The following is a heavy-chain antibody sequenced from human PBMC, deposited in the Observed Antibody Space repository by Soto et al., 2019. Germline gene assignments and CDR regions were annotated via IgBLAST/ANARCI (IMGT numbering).Heavy chain of an antibody. CDR2: VYYRGRG. Sequence: SETLSLTCTVSGGSVTNSSYYWGSIRQSPGKGLEWIGSVYYRGRGYSKSSVKSRVTISVDTSKNRFSLSLTSVTASDTAVFFCVSQRTTVPTQAYFDYWGPGALVTVSS. CDR1: GGSVTNSSYY. V-gene: IGHV4-39*01. CDR3: VSQRTTVPTQAYFDY. D-gene: IGHD4-17*01. J-gene: IGHJ4*02.